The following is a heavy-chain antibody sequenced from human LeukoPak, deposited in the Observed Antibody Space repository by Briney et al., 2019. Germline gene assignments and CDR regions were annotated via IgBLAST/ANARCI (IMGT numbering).Heavy chain of an antibody. J-gene: IGHJ4*02. CDR1: GFTVSRNY. V-gene: IGHV3-53*01. Sequence: GGSLRLSCAASGFTVSRNYMIWVRQAPGKGLEWVSVIFSGGSTYYSDSVKGRFTISRDSSKNTLYLQMNGLRAEDTAVYYCASLELTYSSGWYYFDSWGQGTLVTVSS. CDR2: IFSGGST. D-gene: IGHD6-19*01. CDR3: ASLELTYSSGWYYFDS.